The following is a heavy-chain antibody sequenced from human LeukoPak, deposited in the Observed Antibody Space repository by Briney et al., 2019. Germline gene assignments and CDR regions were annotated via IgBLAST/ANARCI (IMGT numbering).Heavy chain of an antibody. D-gene: IGHD2-8*01. Sequence: PGGSLRLSCAASGFTFSSYGMRWVRQAPGKGLEWVSAISGSGGSTYYADSVKGRFTLSRDSAKNTLYLQMNSLRGEDTAVYYCVREDRILLGNDAFGIWGQGTMVTVSS. J-gene: IGHJ3*02. CDR2: ISGSGGST. CDR1: GFTFSSYG. CDR3: VREDRILLGNDAFGI. V-gene: IGHV3-23*01.